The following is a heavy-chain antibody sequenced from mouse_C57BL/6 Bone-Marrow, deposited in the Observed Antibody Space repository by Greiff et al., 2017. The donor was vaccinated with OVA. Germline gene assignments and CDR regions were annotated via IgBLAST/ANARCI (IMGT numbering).Heavy chain of an antibody. CDR1: GFSLTSYG. D-gene: IGHD1-1*01. V-gene: IGHV2-6-1*01. Sequence: VKLMESGPGLVAPSQSLSITCTVSGFSLTSYGVHWVRQPPGKGLEWLVVIWSDGSTTYNSALKSRLSISKDNSKSQVFLKMNSLQTDDTAMYYCARHSYGSSYPYARDYWGQGTSVTVSS. CDR3: ARHSYGSSYPYARDY. CDR2: IWSDGST. J-gene: IGHJ4*01.